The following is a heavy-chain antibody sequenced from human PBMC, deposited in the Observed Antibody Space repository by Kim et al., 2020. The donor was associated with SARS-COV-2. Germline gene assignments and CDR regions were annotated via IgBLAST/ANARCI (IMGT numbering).Heavy chain of an antibody. CDR1: GFTFSSYS. CDR2: ISSSSSTI. D-gene: IGHD2-15*01. Sequence: GGSLRLSCAASGFTFSSYSMNWVRQAPGKGLEWVSYISSSSSTIYYADSVKGRFTISRDNAKNSLYLQMNSLRDEDTAVYYCARDPIVVVVAATPRTFDYWGQGTLVTVSS. J-gene: IGHJ4*02. V-gene: IGHV3-48*02. CDR3: ARDPIVVVVAATPRTFDY.